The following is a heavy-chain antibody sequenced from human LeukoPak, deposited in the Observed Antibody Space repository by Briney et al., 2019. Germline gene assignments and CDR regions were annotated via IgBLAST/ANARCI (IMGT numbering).Heavy chain of an antibody. J-gene: IGHJ6*03. V-gene: IGHV5-51*01. CDR1: GYSFTSYW. CDR3: ARRNGYHGSGSSGGYYYYMDV. Sequence: GESLKISCKGSGYSFTSYWIGWVRQMPGKGLKWMGIIYPGDSDARYSPSFQGQVTISADKSISTAYLQWSSLKASDTAMYYCARRNGYHGSGSSGGYYYYMDVWGKGTTVTISS. D-gene: IGHD3-10*01. CDR2: IYPGDSDA.